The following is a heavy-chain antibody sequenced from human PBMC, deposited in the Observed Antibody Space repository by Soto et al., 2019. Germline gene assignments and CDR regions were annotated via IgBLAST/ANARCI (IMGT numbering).Heavy chain of an antibody. CDR3: ARSYNNTWTSWGP. Sequence: SETLSLTCTVSGCSISDYYGSWIRQPPGKGLEWIGYIYYSGTTNYNSSLKSRVTMSVDTSKNQVSLKLSSVTAADTAVYYCARSYNNTWTSWGPWGQGSLVPVSS. CDR1: GCSISDYY. D-gene: IGHD1-1*01. V-gene: IGHV4-59*01. CDR2: IYYSGTT. J-gene: IGHJ5*02.